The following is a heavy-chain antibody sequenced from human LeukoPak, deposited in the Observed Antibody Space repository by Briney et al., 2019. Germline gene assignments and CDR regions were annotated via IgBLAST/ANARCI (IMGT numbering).Heavy chain of an antibody. Sequence: GGSLRLSCAASGFTFSNYDMHWVRQPTGKGLEWVSAIHTPGDTHYARSVTSRFTISRENAKSSFYLQMNSMRGEDTAVYYCVRGTCSRASRYERLYGLDVWGQGTTDTVSS. D-gene: IGHD2-2*01. CDR1: GFTFSNYD. CDR2: IHTPGDT. V-gene: IGHV3-13*01. CDR3: VRGTCSRASRYERLYGLDV. J-gene: IGHJ6*02.